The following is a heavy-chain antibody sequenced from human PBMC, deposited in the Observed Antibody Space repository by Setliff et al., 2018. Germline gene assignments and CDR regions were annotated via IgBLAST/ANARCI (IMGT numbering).Heavy chain of an antibody. CDR1: GYTFTGYY. D-gene: IGHD3-22*01. CDR3: ARDRDSSGYPYYFDY. CDR2: INPNSGGT. Sequence: GASVKVSCKASGYTFTGYYMHWVRQAPGQGLEWMGWINPNSGGTNYAQKFQGWVTMTRDTSISTAYMELSRLRSDDTAVYYCARDRDSSGYPYYFDYWGQGTLGTAPQ. V-gene: IGHV1-2*04. J-gene: IGHJ4*02.